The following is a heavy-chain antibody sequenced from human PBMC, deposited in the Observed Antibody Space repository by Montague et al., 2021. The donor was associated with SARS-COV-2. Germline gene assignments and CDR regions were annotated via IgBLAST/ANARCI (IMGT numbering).Heavy chain of an antibody. CDR3: ARERALRYYYGSGIEF. J-gene: IGHJ4*02. CDR2: ISYDGTKT. V-gene: IGHV3-30*04. D-gene: IGHD3-10*01. Sequence: SLRLSCATSGFTFNTYALHWVRQTPGKGLKWVAVISYDGTKTYYAASVKGRFTISRDTSKNTVYLQMNSLRVEDTALYYCARERALRYYYGSGIEFWGQGTLVTVSS. CDR1: GFTFNTYA.